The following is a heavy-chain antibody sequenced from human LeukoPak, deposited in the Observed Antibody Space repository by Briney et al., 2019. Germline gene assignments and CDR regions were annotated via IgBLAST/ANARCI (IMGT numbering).Heavy chain of an antibody. Sequence: ASVKVSCKASGGTFSSYAISWVRQAPGQGLEWMGRINPNSGGTNYAQKFQGRVTMTRDTSISTAYMELSRLRSDDTAVYYCAIQAITMIVVVTFDYWGQGTLVTVSS. J-gene: IGHJ4*02. V-gene: IGHV1-2*06. CDR2: INPNSGGT. CDR1: GGTFSSYA. CDR3: AIQAITMIVVVTFDY. D-gene: IGHD3-22*01.